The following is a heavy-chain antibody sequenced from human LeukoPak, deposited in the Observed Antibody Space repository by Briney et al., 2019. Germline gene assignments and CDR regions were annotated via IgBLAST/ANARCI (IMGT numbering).Heavy chain of an antibody. CDR3: AKAYNWNYVNAFDI. CDR2: ISGSGGST. CDR1: GFIVSSNY. Sequence: QPGGSLRLSCAASGFIVSSNYMSWVRQAPGKGLEWVSAISGSGGSTYYADSVKGRFTISRDNSKNTLYLQMNSLRAEDTAVYYCAKAYNWNYVNAFDIWGQGTMVTVSS. D-gene: IGHD1-7*01. V-gene: IGHV3-23*01. J-gene: IGHJ3*02.